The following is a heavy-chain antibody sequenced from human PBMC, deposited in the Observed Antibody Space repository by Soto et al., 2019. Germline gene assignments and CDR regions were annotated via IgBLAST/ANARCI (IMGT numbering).Heavy chain of an antibody. CDR1: GFTFSSYA. Sequence: PGGSLRLSCAASGFTFSSYAMSWVRQAPGKGLEWVSAIISGSGGRTYYADSVKGRFTISRDNSKNTLYLQMNSLRAEDTAVYYCAKDFGMTTVPYYYYGMDVWGQGTTVTVSS. V-gene: IGHV3-23*01. D-gene: IGHD4-4*01. CDR3: AKDFGMTTVPYYYYGMDV. J-gene: IGHJ6*02. CDR2: ISGSGGRT.